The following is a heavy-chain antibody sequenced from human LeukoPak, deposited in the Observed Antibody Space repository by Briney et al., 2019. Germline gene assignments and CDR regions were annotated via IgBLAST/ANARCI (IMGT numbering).Heavy chain of an antibody. V-gene: IGHV1-18*01. CDR1: GYTFTNYG. J-gene: IGHJ6*03. CDR2: ISAYNGNT. CDR3: ARDRYSSSWYYYYYYMDV. Sequence: ASVKVSCKASGYTFTNYGISWVRQAPGQGLEWMGWISAYNGNTNYAQKLQGRVTMTTDTSTSTAYMELRRLRSDDTAVYYCARDRYSSSWYYYYYYMDVWGKGTTVTVSS. D-gene: IGHD6-13*01.